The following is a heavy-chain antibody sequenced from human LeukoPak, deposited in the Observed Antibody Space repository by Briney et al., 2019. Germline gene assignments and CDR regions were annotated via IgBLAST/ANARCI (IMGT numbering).Heavy chain of an antibody. J-gene: IGHJ5*02. CDR3: ARAPSLKARFDP. Sequence: SETLSLTCTVSGGSISSYYWNWIRQPPGKGLEWIGYIFYSGSTNYNPSLKSRVTISVDTSKNQFSLKLSSVTAADTAVYYCARAPSLKARFDPWAREPWSPSPQ. CDR2: IFYSGST. V-gene: IGHV4-59*01. CDR1: GGSISSYY.